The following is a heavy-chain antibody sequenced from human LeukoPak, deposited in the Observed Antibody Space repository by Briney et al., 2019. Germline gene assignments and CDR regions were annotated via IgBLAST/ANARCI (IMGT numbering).Heavy chain of an antibody. CDR3: ARGLAAALGYFDY. CDR1: GYTFAGYY. Sequence: GASVKVSCKAFGYTFAGYYMHWVRQAPGQGPDWMGWINPNSGGTNYAQKFQGRVTMTRDTSISTVYMELSRLRSDDTAVFYCARGLAAALGYFDYWGQGTLVTVSS. V-gene: IGHV1-2*02. J-gene: IGHJ4*02. D-gene: IGHD2-15*01. CDR2: INPNSGGT.